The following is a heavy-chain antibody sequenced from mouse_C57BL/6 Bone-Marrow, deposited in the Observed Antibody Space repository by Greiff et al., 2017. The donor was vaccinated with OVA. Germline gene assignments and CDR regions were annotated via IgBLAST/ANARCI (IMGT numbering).Heavy chain of an antibody. D-gene: IGHD2-5*01. CDR3: ARCYSNYFSWFAY. CDR1: GYTFTSYW. J-gene: IGHJ3*01. V-gene: IGHV1-7*01. CDR2: INPSSGYT. Sequence: QVQLQQSGAELAKPGASVKLSCKASGYTFTSYWMHWVKQRPGQGLEWIGYINPSSGYTKYNQKFKDKATLTADKSSSTAYMQLSSLTYEDSAVYYCARCYSNYFSWFAYWGQGTLVTVSA.